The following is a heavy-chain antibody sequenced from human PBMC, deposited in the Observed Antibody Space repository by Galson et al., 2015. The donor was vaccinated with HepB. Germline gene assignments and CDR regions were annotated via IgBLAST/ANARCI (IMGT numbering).Heavy chain of an antibody. CDR2: ISSSSSTI. J-gene: IGHJ4*02. Sequence: LRLSCAASGFTFSSYSMNWVRQAPGKGLEWVSYISSSSSTIYYADSVKGRFTISRDNAKNSLYLQMNSLRAEDTAVYYCAREGSSGWYEVIDYWGQGTLVTVSS. CDR1: GFTFSSYS. V-gene: IGHV3-48*04. D-gene: IGHD6-19*01. CDR3: AREGSSGWYEVIDY.